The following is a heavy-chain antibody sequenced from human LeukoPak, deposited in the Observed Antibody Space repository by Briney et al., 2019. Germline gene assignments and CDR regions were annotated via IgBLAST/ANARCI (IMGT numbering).Heavy chain of an antibody. CDR2: IIPIFGTA. Sequence: VASVKVSCKASGGTFSSYAISWVRQAPGQGLEWMGRIIPIFGTANYAQKFQGRVTITTDESTSTAYMELSSLRSEDTAVYYCTGSWGGAFDIWGQGTVVTVSS. J-gene: IGHJ3*02. V-gene: IGHV1-69*05. CDR1: GGTFSSYA. D-gene: IGHD3-16*01. CDR3: TGSWGGAFDI.